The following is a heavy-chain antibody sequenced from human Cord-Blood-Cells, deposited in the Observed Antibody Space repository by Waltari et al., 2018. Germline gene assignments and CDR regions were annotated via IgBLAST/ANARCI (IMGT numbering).Heavy chain of an antibody. D-gene: IGHD6-6*01. CDR2: ISWNSGSI. CDR1: GFTFEAYA. V-gene: IGHV3-9*01. CDR3: AKDLAYSSSSAFDY. J-gene: IGHJ4*02. Sequence: EVQLVESGGGLVQPGRSLRLSCAASGFTFEAYAMPWVRHAPGKGLEWVSGISWNSGSIGYAESVKGRFTISRDNAKNSLYLQMNSLRAEDTALYYCAKDLAYSSSSAFDYWGQGTLVTVSS.